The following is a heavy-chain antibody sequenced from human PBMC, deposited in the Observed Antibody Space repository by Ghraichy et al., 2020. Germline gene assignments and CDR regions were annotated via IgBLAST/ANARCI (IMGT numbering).Heavy chain of an antibody. V-gene: IGHV3-48*03. Sequence: GGSLRLSCAASGFTFSSYEMNWVRQAPGKGLEWVSYISSSSSTIYYADAVKGRFTISRDNDKNSLYLQMNSLRAEDTAVYDCARKPPLSSQEYYDYIWGSYRYPPPSWYFALWGRGTLATVSS. CDR3: ARKPPLSSQEYYDYIWGSYRYPPPSWYFAL. CDR2: ISSSSSTI. J-gene: IGHJ2*01. D-gene: IGHD3-16*02. CDR1: GFTFSSYE.